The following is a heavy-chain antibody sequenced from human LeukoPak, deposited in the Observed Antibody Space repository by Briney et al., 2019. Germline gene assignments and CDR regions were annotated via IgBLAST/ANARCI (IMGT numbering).Heavy chain of an antibody. Sequence: PGGSLRLSCAAPGFAFSTYSMSWVRQAPGKGLEWVSSITSTSTYIHYADSVRGRFTISRDNAENSLYLQVNGLRAEDTAVYYCARVAAGATIHNYYYSYMDVWGKGTTVTVSS. CDR3: ARVAAGATIHNYYYSYMDV. CDR1: GFAFSTYS. D-gene: IGHD5-12*01. V-gene: IGHV3-21*01. CDR2: ITSTSTYI. J-gene: IGHJ6*03.